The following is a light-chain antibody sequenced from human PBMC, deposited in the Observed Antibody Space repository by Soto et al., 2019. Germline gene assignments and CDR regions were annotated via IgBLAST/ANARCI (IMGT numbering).Light chain of an antibody. CDR3: QQYNNSILT. CDR2: SAS. J-gene: IGKJ1*01. CDR1: QSVSNNY. Sequence: EIVLTQSPGTLSLSPGERATLSCRASQSVSNNYLAWYQQKPGQAPRLLIYSASNLATGIPDRFSGSGSGTDFTLTISRLEPEDFGVYYCQQYNNSILTFGQGTKVDI. V-gene: IGKV3-20*01.